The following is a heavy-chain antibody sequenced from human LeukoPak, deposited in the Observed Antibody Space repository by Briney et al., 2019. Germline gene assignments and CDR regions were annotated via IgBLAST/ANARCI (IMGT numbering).Heavy chain of an antibody. CDR1: GDSISPYY. CDR2: IYYSGST. D-gene: IGHD1-26*01. J-gene: IGHJ4*02. V-gene: IGHV4-59*01. CDR3: ARVQSGSIYY. Sequence: SETLSLTCTVSGDSISPYYWSWIRQPPGKGLEWIGYIYYSGSTNYNPSLKSRVTISVDMSKNQFSLKLSSVTAADTAVYYWARVQSGSIYYWGQGTLVTVSS.